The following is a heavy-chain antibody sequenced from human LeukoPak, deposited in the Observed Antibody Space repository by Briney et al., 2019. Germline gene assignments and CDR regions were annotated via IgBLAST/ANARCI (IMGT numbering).Heavy chain of an antibody. CDR2: INWNGGST. D-gene: IGHD3-3*01. CDR3: ARERAIILFGAFDI. V-gene: IGHV3-20*04. Sequence: GGSLRLSCAASGFTFDDYGMSWVRQAPGKGLEWVSGINWNGGSTGYADSVKGRFTISRDNAKNSLYLQMNSLRAEDTAVYYCARERAIILFGAFDIWGQGTMVTVSS. J-gene: IGHJ3*02. CDR1: GFTFDDYG.